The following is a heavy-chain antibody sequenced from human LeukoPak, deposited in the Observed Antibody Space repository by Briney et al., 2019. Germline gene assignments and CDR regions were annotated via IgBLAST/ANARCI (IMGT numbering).Heavy chain of an antibody. J-gene: IGHJ4*02. CDR1: GFNFSGYT. Sequence: GGSLRLSCAASGFNFSGYTMNWVRQAPGKGLEWVSSITSREYIFYTDSVKGRFAISRDNAKNSLYLQMTSLTAEDTAVYYCARVMGTARDCWGQGTLVTVSS. V-gene: IGHV3-21*01. CDR3: ARVMGTARDC. D-gene: IGHD6-6*01. CDR2: ITSREYI.